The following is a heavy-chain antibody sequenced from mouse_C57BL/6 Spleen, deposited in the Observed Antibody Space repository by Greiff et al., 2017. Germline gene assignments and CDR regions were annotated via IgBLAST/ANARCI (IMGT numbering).Heavy chain of an antibody. CDR1: GFNIKDYY. D-gene: IGHD2-5*01. V-gene: IGHV14-1*01. CDR2: IDPEDGDT. CDR3: TKPFYSNYEGFFAY. J-gene: IGHJ3*01. Sequence: VQLQQSGAELVRPGASVKLSCTASGFNIKDYYMHWVKQRPEQGLEWIGRIDPEDGDTEYAPKFQGKATMTADTSSNTAYLQLSSLTSEDTAVYYCTKPFYSNYEGFFAYWGQGTLVTVSA.